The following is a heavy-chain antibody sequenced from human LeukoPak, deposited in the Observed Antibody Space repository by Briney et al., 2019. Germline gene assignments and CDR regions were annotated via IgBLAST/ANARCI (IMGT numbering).Heavy chain of an antibody. CDR1: GFTFSSYA. CDR2: ISGSGGST. CDR3: AKDSFVGTTSFLDS. Sequence: GGSLRLSCAASGFTFSSYAMSWVRQAPGKGLEWVSAISGSGGSTYYADSVKGRFTVSRDNSKRSLYLHLTSLTPKDTALYYCAKDSFVGTTSFLDSWGQGTLVIVSS. D-gene: IGHD1-26*01. V-gene: IGHV3-23*01. J-gene: IGHJ4*02.